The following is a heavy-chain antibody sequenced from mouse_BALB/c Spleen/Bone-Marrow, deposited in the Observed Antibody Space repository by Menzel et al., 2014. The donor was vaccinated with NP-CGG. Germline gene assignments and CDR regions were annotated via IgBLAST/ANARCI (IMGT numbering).Heavy chain of an antibody. CDR2: INPSSGYT. CDR1: GYTFTSYT. V-gene: IGHV1-4*02. D-gene: IGHD2-14*01. Sequence: QVQLQQSAAELARPGASVKMSCKASGYTFTSYTMHWVKQRPGQALEWIGYINPSSGYTEYNQKFKDKTTSTADKSSSTAYMQLSSLTSEDSAVYYCAREVRRGYFALDYWGQGTSVTVSS. CDR3: AREVRRGYFALDY. J-gene: IGHJ4*01.